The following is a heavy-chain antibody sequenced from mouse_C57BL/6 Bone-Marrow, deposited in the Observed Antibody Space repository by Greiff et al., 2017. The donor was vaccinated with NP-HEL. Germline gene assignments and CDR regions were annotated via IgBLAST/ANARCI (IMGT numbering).Heavy chain of an antibody. CDR1: GFTFSSYG. Sequence: EVHLVESGGDLVKPGGSLKLSCAASGFTFSSYGMSWVRQTPDKRLEWVATISSGGSYTYYPDSVKGRFTISRDNAKNTLYLQMSSLKSEDTAMYYCARPGSSYRYFDVWGTGTTVTVSS. J-gene: IGHJ1*03. V-gene: IGHV5-6*01. D-gene: IGHD1-1*01. CDR2: ISSGGSYT. CDR3: ARPGSSYRYFDV.